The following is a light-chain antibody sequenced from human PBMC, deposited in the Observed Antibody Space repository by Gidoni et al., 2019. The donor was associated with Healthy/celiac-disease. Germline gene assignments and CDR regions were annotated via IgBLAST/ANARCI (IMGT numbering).Light chain of an antibody. CDR2: GAS. CDR3: QQYGSSPPWT. J-gene: IGKJ1*01. CDR1: QSVNSSY. Sequence: EIVLTPSPGTLSLSPGESATPSCRASQSVNSSYLAWYQQKPGQAPRLLIYGASSRATGIPDRFSGSGSGTDFTLTISRLEPEDFAVYYCQQYGSSPPWTFGQGTKVEIK. V-gene: IGKV3-20*01.